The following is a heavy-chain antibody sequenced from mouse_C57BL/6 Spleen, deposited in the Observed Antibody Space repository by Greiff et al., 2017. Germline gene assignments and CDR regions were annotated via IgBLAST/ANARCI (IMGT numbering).Heavy chain of an antibody. V-gene: IGHV1-69*01. CDR2: IDPSDSYT. J-gene: IGHJ4*01. D-gene: IGHD3-3*01. CDR3: ARGGTYYAMDY. CDR1: GYTFTSYW. Sequence: VQLQQPGAELVMPGASVKLSCKASGYTFTSYWMHWVKQRPGQGLEWIGDIDPSDSYTYYNQKFKGQSTLTVDKSSSTAYMQLSSLTSEDSAVYYCARGGTYYAMDYWGQGTSVTGSS.